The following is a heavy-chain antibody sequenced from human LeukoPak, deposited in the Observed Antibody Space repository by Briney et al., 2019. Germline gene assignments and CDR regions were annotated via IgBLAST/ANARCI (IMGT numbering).Heavy chain of an antibody. J-gene: IGHJ4*02. V-gene: IGHV3-23*01. CDR1: GFTFSSYA. CDR3: ARDYDYEDGGGFDH. D-gene: IGHD3-22*01. CDR2: ISGSGGST. Sequence: GGSLRLSCAASGFTFSSYAMSWVRQAPGKGLEWVSAISGSGGSTYYADSVKGRFTISRDNSKNTLYLQMNSLRAEDTAVYYCARDYDYEDGGGFDHWGQGTLVTVSS.